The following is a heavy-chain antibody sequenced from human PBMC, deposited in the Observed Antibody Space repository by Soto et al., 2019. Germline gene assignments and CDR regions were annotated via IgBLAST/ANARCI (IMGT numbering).Heavy chain of an antibody. CDR2: IKQDGSEE. Sequence: EVQLVESGGGLVQPGGSLRLSCVDSGFTFSSYWMSWVRQAPVKGLEWVGNIKQDGSEENYVDSVKGRFTISRDNAKNPRYLKMNSLRAEDTAVYSCARIAASGRGWDVWGQGTKVVVSS. CDR3: ARIAASGRGWDV. J-gene: IGHJ6*02. CDR1: GFTFSSYW. V-gene: IGHV3-7*01. D-gene: IGHD6-13*01.